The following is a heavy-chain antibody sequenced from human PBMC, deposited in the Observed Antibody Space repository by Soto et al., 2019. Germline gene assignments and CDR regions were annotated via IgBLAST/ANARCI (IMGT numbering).Heavy chain of an antibody. CDR2: ISASGGTT. J-gene: IGHJ4*02. V-gene: IGHV3-23*01. CDR3: AKEGYPGSTFFY. Sequence: GGSLRLSCAASGFIFSNDDMNWARQAPGKGLEWVSAISASGGTTYYADSVKGRFSISRDNSKNTLHLQMNSLRAEDTAVYYCAKEGYPGSTFFYWGQRILVIVSS. CDR1: GFIFSNDD. D-gene: IGHD2-2*01.